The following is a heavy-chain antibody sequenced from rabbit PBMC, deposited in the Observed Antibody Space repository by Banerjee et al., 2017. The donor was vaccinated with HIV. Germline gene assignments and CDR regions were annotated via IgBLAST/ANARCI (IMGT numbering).Heavy chain of an antibody. V-gene: IGHV1S40*01. Sequence: QSLEESGGDLVKPGASLTLTCTASGFDFSSNAMCWVRQAPGKGLEWIACINTGSGNTVYATWAKGRFTISKTSSTTVTLQMTSLTAADTATYFCARDLAGVIGWNFGLWGPGTLVTVS. J-gene: IGHJ6*01. CDR1: GFDFSSNA. CDR2: INTGSGNT. CDR3: ARDLAGVIGWNFGL. D-gene: IGHD4-1*01.